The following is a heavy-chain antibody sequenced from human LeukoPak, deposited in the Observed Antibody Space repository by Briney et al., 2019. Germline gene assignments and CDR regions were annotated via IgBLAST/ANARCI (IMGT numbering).Heavy chain of an antibody. CDR2: IRYDGSNK. CDR3: ATTSITIFGVVIGFDY. D-gene: IGHD3-3*01. CDR1: GFTFSSYG. J-gene: IGHJ4*01. Sequence: GGSLRLSCAASGFTFSSYGMHWVRQAPGKGLEGVACIRYDGSNKYYADSVKGRFTISRDNSKNTLYLQMNSLRAEDTAVYYCATTSITIFGVVIGFDYWGQETWSPSPQ. V-gene: IGHV3-30*02.